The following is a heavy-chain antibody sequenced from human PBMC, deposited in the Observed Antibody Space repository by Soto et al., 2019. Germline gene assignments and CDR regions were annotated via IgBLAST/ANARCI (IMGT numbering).Heavy chain of an antibody. CDR3: ARHLRKVDPTDY. V-gene: IGHV5-10-1*04. CDR2: IDASGSYT. J-gene: IGHJ4*02. D-gene: IGHD1-26*01. CDR1: WYKFTRYW. Sequence: PGESLKSSWWGSWYKFTRYWITRERQKPREGLEWMGRIDASGSYTNYSRSVEGQVTISAGKCNGTADLAWCSLKASDTAWCSCARHLRKVDPTDYWGQGTLVTVSS.